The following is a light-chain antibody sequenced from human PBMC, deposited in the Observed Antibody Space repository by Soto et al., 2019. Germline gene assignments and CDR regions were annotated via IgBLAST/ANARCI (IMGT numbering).Light chain of an antibody. Sequence: EIVMTQSPVTLSASPRASATLSCRASQSVSSYLAWYQQKPGQAPRLLIYDASNRATGIPARFSGSGSGTDFTLTISSLEPEDFAVYYCQQRSNWPTFGGGTKVDIK. V-gene: IGKV3-11*01. CDR3: QQRSNWPT. CDR1: QSVSSY. J-gene: IGKJ4*01. CDR2: DAS.